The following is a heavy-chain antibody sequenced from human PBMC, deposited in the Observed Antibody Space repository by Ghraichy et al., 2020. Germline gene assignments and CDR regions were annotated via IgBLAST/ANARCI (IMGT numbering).Heavy chain of an antibody. D-gene: IGHD3-22*01. Sequence: ASVKVSCKASGYTFTDYYIHWVRQAPGHGLEWMGWTNPKSGGTKYAQKFQAWVTIARDTSISTAYIDLGRLMSDDTATYYCARPLVTAESYSYHRMDVWGQRTTVTVS. CDR2: TNPKSGGT. CDR1: GYTFTDYY. J-gene: IGHJ6*02. V-gene: IGHV1-2*04. CDR3: ARPLVTAESYSYHRMDV.